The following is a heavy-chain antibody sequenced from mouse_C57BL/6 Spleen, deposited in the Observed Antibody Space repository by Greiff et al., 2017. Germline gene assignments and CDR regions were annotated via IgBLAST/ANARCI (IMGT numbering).Heavy chain of an antibody. Sequence: EVKRQESGGDLVKPGGSLKLSCAATGFTFTSYGMSWVRQTPDKRLELVATINSGGSYTYYPDSVKGRFTISRDNAKNTLYLQMSSLKSEDTAMYYYGKDSSGWPDYWGQGTTVTVSS. J-gene: IGHJ2*01. CDR3: GKDSSGWPDY. D-gene: IGHD3-2*02. V-gene: IGHV5-6*01. CDR1: GFTFTSYG. CDR2: INSGGSYT.